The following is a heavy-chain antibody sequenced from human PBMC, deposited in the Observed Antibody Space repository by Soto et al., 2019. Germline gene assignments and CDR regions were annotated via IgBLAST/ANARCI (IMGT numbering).Heavy chain of an antibody. CDR3: ARPQAAAGRLAFDI. CDR2: INPNSGGT. V-gene: IGHV1-2*04. D-gene: IGHD6-13*01. Sequence: QVQLVQSGAEVKKPGASVKVSCKASGYTFTGYYMHWVQQAPGQGLEWMGWINPNSGGTNYAQKFQGWVTMTRDTSISTAYMELSRLRSDDTAVYYCARPQAAAGRLAFDIWGQGTMVTVSS. CDR1: GYTFTGYY. J-gene: IGHJ3*02.